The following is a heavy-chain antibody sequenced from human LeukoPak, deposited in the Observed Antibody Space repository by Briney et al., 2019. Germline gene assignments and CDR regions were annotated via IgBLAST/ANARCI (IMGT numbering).Heavy chain of an antibody. J-gene: IGHJ6*03. V-gene: IGHV4-59*08. CDR1: AGSISSYY. D-gene: IGHD4-23*01. Sequence: SETLSLTCTVSAGSISSYYWSWIRQPPGKGLEWIGYIYYSGSTNYNPSLKSRVTISVDTSKNQFSLKLSSVTAADTAVYYCARVNYDYYYYMDVWGKGTTVTVSS. CDR2: IYYSGST. CDR3: ARVNYDYYYYMDV.